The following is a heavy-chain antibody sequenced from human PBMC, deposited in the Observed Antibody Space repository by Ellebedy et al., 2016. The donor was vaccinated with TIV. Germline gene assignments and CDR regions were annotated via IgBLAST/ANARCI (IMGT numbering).Heavy chain of an antibody. J-gene: IGHJ4*02. V-gene: IGHV4-59*08. CDR2: IYYSGST. CDR1: GGSISGYY. CDR3: ARAPNGDYYFGYFDH. Sequence: MPSETLSLTCTVSGGSISGYYWSWIRQPPGKGLEWIGYIYYSGSTYYNPSLKSRVTISVDTSKNQFSLKVNSVTAADTAVYYCARAPNGDYYFGYFDHWGQGSLVTVSS. D-gene: IGHD4-17*01.